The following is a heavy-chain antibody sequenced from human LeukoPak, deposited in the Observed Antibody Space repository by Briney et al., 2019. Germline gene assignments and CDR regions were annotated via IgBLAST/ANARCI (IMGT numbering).Heavy chain of an antibody. CDR2: ISFDGGNK. J-gene: IGHJ4*02. CDR3: ARAGYYDFWSGYYSGFDY. CDR1: GFTFSSYG. V-gene: IGHV3-30*03. Sequence: PGGSLRLSCAASGFTFSSYGMHWVRQAPGKGLEWVALISFDGGNKYYEDSVKGRFTISRDNSKNTLYLQMNSLRAEDTAVYYCARAGYYDFWSGYYSGFDYWGQGTLVTVSS. D-gene: IGHD3-3*01.